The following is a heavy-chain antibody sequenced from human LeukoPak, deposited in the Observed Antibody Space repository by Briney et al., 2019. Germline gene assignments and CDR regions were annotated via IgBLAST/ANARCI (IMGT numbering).Heavy chain of an antibody. CDR2: IYYSGST. D-gene: IGHD5-18*01. Sequence: SETLSLTCTVSGGSISSYYWSWIRQPPRKGLEWIGYIYYSGSTNYNPSLKSRVTISVDTSKNQFSLKLSSVTAADTAVYYCARHGYSYGSPFDYWGQGTLVTVSS. CDR1: GGSISSYY. CDR3: ARHGYSYGSPFDY. J-gene: IGHJ4*02. V-gene: IGHV4-59*08.